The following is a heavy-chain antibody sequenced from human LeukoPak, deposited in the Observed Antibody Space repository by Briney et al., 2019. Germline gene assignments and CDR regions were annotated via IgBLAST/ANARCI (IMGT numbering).Heavy chain of an antibody. D-gene: IGHD3-16*02. CDR3: ARHHDYVWGSYRYLPWFDP. CDR2: INHSGST. Sequence: SETLSLTCAVYGGSFSGYYWSWIRQPPGKGLEWIGEINHSGSTNYNPSLKSRVTISVDTSKNQFSLKLSSVTTADTAVYYCARHHDYVWGSYRYLPWFDPWGQGTLVTVSS. CDR1: GGSFSGYY. J-gene: IGHJ5*02. V-gene: IGHV4-34*01.